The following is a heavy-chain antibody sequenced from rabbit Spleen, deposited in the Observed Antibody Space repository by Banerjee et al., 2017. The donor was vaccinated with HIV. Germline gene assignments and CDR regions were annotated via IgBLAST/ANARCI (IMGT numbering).Heavy chain of an antibody. CDR2: INTINDVT. CDR1: GFSISSYYM. Sequence: QEQLEESAGGLVQPGGSLTLTCTASGFSISSYYMNWVRQAPGKGLEWIGCINTINDVTWYASWAKGRFIMSRTSSTTVTLQMTSLTAADTATYFCARDLVAVIGWNFNLWGPGTLVTVS. CDR3: ARDLVAVIGWNFNL. D-gene: IGHD1-1*01. J-gene: IGHJ4*01. V-gene: IGHV1S45*01.